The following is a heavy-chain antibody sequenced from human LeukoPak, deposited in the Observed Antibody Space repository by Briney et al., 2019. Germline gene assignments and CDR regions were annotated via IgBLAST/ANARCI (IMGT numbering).Heavy chain of an antibody. J-gene: IGHJ4*02. V-gene: IGHV3-74*01. CDR1: GFTFSSHW. CDR2: INPNGITT. Sequence: GGSLRLSCAASGFTFSSHWMHWVRQAPGKGLVWVARINPNGITTTYTDSVKGRFTISRDNAKNTLYLQMNSLRAEDTAVYYCARDFAGDRDYWGQGTLVTVSS. D-gene: IGHD4-17*01. CDR3: ARDFAGDRDY.